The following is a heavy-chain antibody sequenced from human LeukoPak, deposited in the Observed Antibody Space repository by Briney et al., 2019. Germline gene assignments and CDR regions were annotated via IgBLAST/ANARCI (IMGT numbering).Heavy chain of an antibody. J-gene: IGHJ4*02. CDR3: ARHGIGYYFDY. Sequence: GGSLKISFKGSGYRFAKYWIGWVRQMPGKGLEWMGTIYPGDSDTRYSPFFQGQVTISADKSISTAYLQWSSLKASDTAMYYCARHGIGYYFDYWGQGALVTVSS. D-gene: IGHD1-1*01. V-gene: IGHV5-51*01. CDR2: IYPGDSDT. CDR1: GYRFAKYW.